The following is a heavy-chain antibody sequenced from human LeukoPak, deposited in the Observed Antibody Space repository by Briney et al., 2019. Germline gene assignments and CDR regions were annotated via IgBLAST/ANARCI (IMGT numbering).Heavy chain of an antibody. J-gene: IGHJ4*02. CDR1: GGTFSSYA. CDR2: IIPILGIA. CDR3: ARVDCSGGSCYSYFDY. Sequence: SVKVSCKASGGTFSSYAISWVRQAPGQGLEWMGRIIPILGIANYAQKFQGRVTITADKSTSTAYMELSSLRSEDTAVYYCARVDCSGGSCYSYFDYWGQGTLVTVSS. V-gene: IGHV1-69*04. D-gene: IGHD2-15*01.